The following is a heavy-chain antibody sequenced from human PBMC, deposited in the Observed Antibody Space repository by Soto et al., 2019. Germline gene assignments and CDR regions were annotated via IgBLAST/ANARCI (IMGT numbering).Heavy chain of an antibody. CDR1: GGSISSYY. Sequence: PSETLSLTCTVSGGSISSYYWXWIRQPPGKGLEWIGYIYYSGSTNYNPSLKSRVTISVDTSKNQFSLKLSSVTAADTAVYYCARGVSSSGWYYWFDPWGQGTLVTVSS. CDR3: ARGVSSSGWYYWFDP. D-gene: IGHD6-19*01. CDR2: IYYSGST. V-gene: IGHV4-59*01. J-gene: IGHJ5*02.